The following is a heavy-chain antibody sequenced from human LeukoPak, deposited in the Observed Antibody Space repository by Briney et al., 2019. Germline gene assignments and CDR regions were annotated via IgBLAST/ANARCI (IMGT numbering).Heavy chain of an antibody. V-gene: IGHV4-34*01. CDR3: ATIVIRGSQSWLDP. CDR1: GASFSRNY. Sequence: SETLSLTFAFYGASFSRNYCNWRRQFPGKGLVRIGEVTLRGTTKYHPSFKSRVTMSVDMSKNQFSLNLTSVNAADTAVYYCATIVIRGSQSWLDPWGQGTLVTVSS. J-gene: IGHJ5*02. CDR2: VTLRGTT. D-gene: IGHD3-10*01.